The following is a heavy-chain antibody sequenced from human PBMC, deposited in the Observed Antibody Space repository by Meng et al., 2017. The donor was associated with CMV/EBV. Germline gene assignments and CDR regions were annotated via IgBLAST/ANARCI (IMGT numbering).Heavy chain of an antibody. CDR2: ISSSSSYI. CDR1: GFTFSSYS. D-gene: IGHD6-13*01. J-gene: IGHJ4*02. Sequence: GESLKISCAGSGFTFSSYSMNWVRQAPGKGLEWVSSISSSSSYIYYADSVKGRFTISRDNAKNSLYLQMNSLRAEDTAVYYCQLVRQAMDYWGQGTLVTVSS. V-gene: IGHV3-21*01. CDR3: QLVRQAMDY.